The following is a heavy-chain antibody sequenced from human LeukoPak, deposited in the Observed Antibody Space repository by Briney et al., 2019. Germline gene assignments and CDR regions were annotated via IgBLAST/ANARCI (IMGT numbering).Heavy chain of an antibody. CDR3: ARRDSSGYYFFVY. V-gene: IGHV4-39*01. Sequence: TPSETLSLTCTVSGVSISSSSYYWGWIRQPPGKGLEWIGSIYYSGSTYYNPSLKSRITISVDTSKNQFSLKLSSVPAADTAVYYCARRDSSGYYFFVYWGQGTLVTVSS. J-gene: IGHJ4*02. CDR1: GVSISSSSYY. D-gene: IGHD3-22*01. CDR2: IYYSGST.